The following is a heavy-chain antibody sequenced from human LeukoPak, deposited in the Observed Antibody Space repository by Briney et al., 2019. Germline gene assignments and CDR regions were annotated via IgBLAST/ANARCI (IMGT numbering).Heavy chain of an antibody. Sequence: GGSLRLSCAASGLTFSSYAMSWVRQAPGKGLEWVSSISSSSSYIYYADSVKGRFTISRDNAKNSLYLQMNSLRAEDTAVYYCAREGYDSSGYYVSPWGQGTLVTVSS. V-gene: IGHV3-21*01. J-gene: IGHJ5*02. CDR2: ISSSSSYI. CDR3: AREGYDSSGYYVSP. CDR1: GLTFSSYA. D-gene: IGHD3-22*01.